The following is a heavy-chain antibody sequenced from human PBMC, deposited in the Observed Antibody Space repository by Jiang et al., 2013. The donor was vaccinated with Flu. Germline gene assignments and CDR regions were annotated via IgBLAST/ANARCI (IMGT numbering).Heavy chain of an antibody. CDR2: SIIWGH. CDR3: ARLRPLDDYVWGSHRYKYFDY. CDR1: GGSISSSSYY. D-gene: IGHD3-16*02. V-gene: IGHV4-39*01. J-gene: IGHJ4*02. Sequence: ETLSLTCTVSGGSISSSSYYWGWIRQPQGRGWSGLGVSIIWGHLLQPSLKSRVTISVDTSKNQFSLRLGSVTAADTAVYYCARLRPLDDYVWGSHRYKYFDYWGQGTLVTVSS.